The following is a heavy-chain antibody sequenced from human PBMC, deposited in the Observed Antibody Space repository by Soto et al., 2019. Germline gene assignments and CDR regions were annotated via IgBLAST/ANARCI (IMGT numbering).Heavy chain of an antibody. V-gene: IGHV1-8*01. J-gene: IGHJ4*02. Sequence: ASVKVSCKASGYTFSNYEINWVRQASGQGLEWMGRMNPNDGNTGYAQNFQGRVSMTRNTSINTAYMELSSLRSDDTAVYYCARAQRPSGEWLLFDYWGQGALVTVSS. D-gene: IGHD3-3*01. CDR3: ARAQRPSGEWLLFDY. CDR1: GYTFSNYE. CDR2: MNPNDGNT.